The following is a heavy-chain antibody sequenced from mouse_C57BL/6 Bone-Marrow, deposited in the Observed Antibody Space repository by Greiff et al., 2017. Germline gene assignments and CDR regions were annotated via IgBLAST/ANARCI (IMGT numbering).Heavy chain of an antibody. CDR3: ARGRGYAMDY. CDR2: ISYSGST. Sequence: EVKVVESGPGMVKPSQSLSLTCTVTGYSITSGYDWHWIRHLPGNKLEWMGYISYSGSTNYNPSLKSRISITHDTSKNHFFLKLNSVTTEDTATYYCARGRGYAMDYWGQGTSVTVSS. CDR1: GYSITSGYD. V-gene: IGHV3-1*01. J-gene: IGHJ4*01.